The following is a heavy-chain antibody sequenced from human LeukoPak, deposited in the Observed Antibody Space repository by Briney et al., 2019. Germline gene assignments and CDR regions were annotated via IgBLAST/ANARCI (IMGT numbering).Heavy chain of an antibody. CDR2: IYTSGST. V-gene: IGHV4-61*02. Sequence: PSETLSLTCTVSGGSISSGSYYWSWIRQPTGKGLEWIGRIYTSGSTNYNPSLKSRVTISVDTSKNQVSLKLSSVTPADTAVYYCARGASNWGLRWYYFDYWGQGTLVTVSS. J-gene: IGHJ4*02. D-gene: IGHD7-27*01. CDR3: ARGASNWGLRWYYFDY. CDR1: GGSISSGSYY.